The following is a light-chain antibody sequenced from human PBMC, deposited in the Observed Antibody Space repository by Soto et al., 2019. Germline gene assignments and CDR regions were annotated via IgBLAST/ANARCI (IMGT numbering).Light chain of an antibody. V-gene: IGLV2-14*01. CDR1: SSDVGGYNY. Sequence: SVLTQPASVSWSRGQSITISCTGTSSDVGGYNYVSWYQQHPGKAPKLLIYEVSSRPSGASDRFSGSKSGNTASLTISWLQAEDEADYYCSSYTTSTTYVFGTGTKVTVL. CDR3: SSYTTSTTYV. CDR2: EVS. J-gene: IGLJ1*01.